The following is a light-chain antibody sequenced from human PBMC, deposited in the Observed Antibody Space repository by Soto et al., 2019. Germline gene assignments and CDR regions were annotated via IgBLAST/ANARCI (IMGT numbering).Light chain of an antibody. J-gene: IGLJ2*01. CDR3: SSYTTTRML. CDR2: DVS. CDR1: SSDVGAYNH. Sequence: QSALTQPASVSGSPGQSFTISCTGTSSDVGAYNHVSWYQHHPGKAPRLIIFDVSYRPSGISNRFSGSKSGNTASLTISGLQAEDEADYYCSSYTTTRMLFGGGTQLTVL. V-gene: IGLV2-14*03.